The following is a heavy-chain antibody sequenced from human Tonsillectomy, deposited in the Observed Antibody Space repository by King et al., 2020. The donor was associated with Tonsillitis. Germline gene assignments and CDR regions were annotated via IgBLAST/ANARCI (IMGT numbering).Heavy chain of an antibody. J-gene: IGHJ4*02. Sequence: QLQESGPGLVKPSETLSLTCTVSGDSISSSSYYWGWIRQPPGKGLDWIGSIYYSGGTYYNPSLKSRVIISVDTSKNQFSLKLSSVTAADTAVYYCARLRQWLNPFDYWGQGTLVTVSS. D-gene: IGHD6-19*01. CDR2: IYYSGGT. V-gene: IGHV4-39*01. CDR1: GDSISSSSYY. CDR3: ARLRQWLNPFDY.